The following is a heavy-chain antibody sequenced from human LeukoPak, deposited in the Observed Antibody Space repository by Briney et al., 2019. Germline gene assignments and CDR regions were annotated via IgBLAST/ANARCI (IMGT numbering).Heavy chain of an antibody. D-gene: IGHD4-17*01. CDR2: IRGNGGGT. CDR1: GFTFSRYA. J-gene: IGHJ3*02. CDR3: AKDPNGDYIGAFDI. Sequence: PGGSLRLSCAASGFTFSRYAMIWVRQGPGKGLEWVSAIRGNGGGTEYADSVKGRFTISRDNSKNTLYLYMKSLRGEDTAVYYCAKDPNGDYIGAFDIWGQGIMVTVSS. V-gene: IGHV3-23*01.